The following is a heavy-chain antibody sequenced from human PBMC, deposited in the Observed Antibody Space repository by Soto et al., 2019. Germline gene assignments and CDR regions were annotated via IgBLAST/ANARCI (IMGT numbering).Heavy chain of an antibody. D-gene: IGHD2-8*01. CDR2: INTDNGDT. CDR1: GYTFSSFG. CDR3: ARDTDCSSGACYIGY. V-gene: IGHV1-18*01. Sequence: QVQLVQSGAEVKKPGTSVKVSCEVSGYTFSSFGLSWVRQAPGQGLEWMGWINTDNGDTNYAQNFQGRVTMTTDTSTRTVYMELRSLRSDDTAVYYCARDTDCSSGACYIGYWGQGTLVTVSS. J-gene: IGHJ4*02.